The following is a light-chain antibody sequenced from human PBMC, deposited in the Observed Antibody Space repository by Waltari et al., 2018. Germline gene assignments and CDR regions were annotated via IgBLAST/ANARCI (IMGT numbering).Light chain of an antibody. V-gene: IGLV1-47*01. Sequence: QSVLSQPPSASGTPGQRVTISCSGSNYNIGNNFVYWYHQLPGTATKLLIYRNKRRPTGVPDRFSGAKSGTPASLAISGLRSEDEADYDCASWDGSLGGVRFGGGNKLTVL. CDR1: NYNIGNNF. CDR2: RNK. J-gene: IGLJ2*01. CDR3: ASWDGSLGGVR.